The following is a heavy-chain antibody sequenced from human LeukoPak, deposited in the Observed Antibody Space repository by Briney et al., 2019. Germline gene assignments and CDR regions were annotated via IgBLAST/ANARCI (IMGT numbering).Heavy chain of an antibody. Sequence: SVKVSFKAFGGNFRSHAYNLVRQAPGQGLEWMGGIIPIFGTANYAQKFQGRVTITTDESTSTAYMELSSLRSEDTAVYYCARLTTYYYDSSGYSHDYWGQGTLVTVSS. CDR3: ARLTTYYYDSSGYSHDY. CDR2: IIPIFGTA. J-gene: IGHJ4*02. V-gene: IGHV1-69*05. CDR1: GGNFRSHA. D-gene: IGHD3-22*01.